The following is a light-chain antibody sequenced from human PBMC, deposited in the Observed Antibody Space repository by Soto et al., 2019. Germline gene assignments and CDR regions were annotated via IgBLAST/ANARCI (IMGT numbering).Light chain of an antibody. V-gene: IGKV1-39*01. CDR3: QQYYTAPT. CDR2: GAS. J-gene: IGKJ2*01. Sequence: IQMTQSPSSLSASVGDRVTITCRASQTINIYLNWYYQKAGKAPELLIYGASSLQSGVPSRFSGSGSGTYFTLTFSSLQPEDYATYYCQQYYTAPTFGQGTKLEI. CDR1: QTINIY.